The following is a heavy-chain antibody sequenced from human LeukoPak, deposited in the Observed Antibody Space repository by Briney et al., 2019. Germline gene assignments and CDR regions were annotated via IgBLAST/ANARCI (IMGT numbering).Heavy chain of an antibody. CDR2: MSPSGTS. V-gene: IGHV4-34*01. CDR1: GGSFSDYY. J-gene: IGHJ6*03. Sequence: PSETLSLTCAVYGGSFSDYYWTWIRQTPGKGLECIGEMSPSGTSNYNPSLKSRVTISVDTSKNQFSLKLRSVTAADTAVYYCARGRQDVNMILVVMAGVSYYLDVWSKGTTVTVS. CDR3: ARGRQDVNMILVVMAGVSYYLDV. D-gene: IGHD3-22*01.